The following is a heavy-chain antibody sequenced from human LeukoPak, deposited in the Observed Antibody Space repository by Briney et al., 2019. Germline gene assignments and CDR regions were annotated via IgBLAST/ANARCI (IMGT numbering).Heavy chain of an antibody. J-gene: IGHJ4*02. CDR1: GFTFSDYY. CDR3: ARDPFCSGGACYHDY. CDR2: ISRSSDYT. D-gene: IGHD2-15*01. Sequence: GGSLRLSCAASGFTFSDYYMSWIRQAPGKGLEWLSYISRSSDYTEYADYVKGRFTISRDNAKNSLYLQMNSLRAEDTAVYYCARDPFCSGGACYHDYWGQGTLVTVSS. V-gene: IGHV3-11*06.